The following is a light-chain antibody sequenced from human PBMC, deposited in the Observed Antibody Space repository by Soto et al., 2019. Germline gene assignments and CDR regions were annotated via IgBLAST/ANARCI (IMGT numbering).Light chain of an antibody. Sequence: QSVLTQPPSVSGAPGQRVTVSCTGSSSNIGAGSDVQWYQQLPGTAPKLLIYGNSNRPSGVPDRFSGSKSGTSASLAITGLQAEDEADYYCQAYDSGLSGPLFGTGTKVTVL. CDR1: SSNIGAGSD. J-gene: IGLJ1*01. CDR3: QAYDSGLSGPL. CDR2: GNS. V-gene: IGLV1-40*01.